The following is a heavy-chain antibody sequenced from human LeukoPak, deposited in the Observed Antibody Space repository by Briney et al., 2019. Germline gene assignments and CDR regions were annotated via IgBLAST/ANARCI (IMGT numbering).Heavy chain of an antibody. CDR3: ARGRGYCSSTSCRYFDY. CDR1: GGSISNHY. V-gene: IGHV4-59*11. D-gene: IGHD2-2*03. J-gene: IGHJ4*02. Sequence: SETLSLTCSVSGGSISNHYWSWIRQPPGKGLEWIGFIYYSGSTNYNPSLKSRVTISVDTSKNQFSVKLRSVTAADTAVYYCARGRGYCSSTSCRYFDYWGQGTLVTVSS. CDR2: IYYSGST.